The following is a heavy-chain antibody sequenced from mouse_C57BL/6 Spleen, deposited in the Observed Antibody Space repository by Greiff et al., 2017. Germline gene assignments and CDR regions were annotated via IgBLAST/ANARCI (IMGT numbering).Heavy chain of an antibody. D-gene: IGHD2-4*01. CDR3: ASKASMSTTRYFDV. Sequence: QVQLQQPGAELVRPGSSVTLSCKASGYTFTSSWMDWVKQRPGQGLEWIGNIYPSDSETHYNQKFKDNATLTVAKSSSTAYMPLSSLTSEDSAVYYCASKASMSTTRYFDVWGTGTTGTVSS. V-gene: IGHV1-61*01. CDR1: GYTFTSSW. CDR2: IYPSDSET. J-gene: IGHJ1*03.